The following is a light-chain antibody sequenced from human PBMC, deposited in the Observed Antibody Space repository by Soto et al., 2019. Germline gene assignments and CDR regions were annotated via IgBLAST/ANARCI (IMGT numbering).Light chain of an antibody. J-gene: IGKJ2*01. Sequence: EIVLTQSPGTLSLSPGERATLSCRASQSVSTSSVAWYQQKPGQAPRLLIYGASNRATGIPDRVSASGSGADFTLSISRLEPEDFAMYYCQQYGSSPYTFGQGTKLAIK. CDR1: QSVSTSS. V-gene: IGKV3-20*01. CDR3: QQYGSSPYT. CDR2: GAS.